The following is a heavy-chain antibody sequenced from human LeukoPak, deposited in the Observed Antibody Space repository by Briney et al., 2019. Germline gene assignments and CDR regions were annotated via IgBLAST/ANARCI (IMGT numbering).Heavy chain of an antibody. V-gene: IGHV3-23*01. D-gene: IGHD3-10*01. CDR3: AKELPMVRGVSGYYYYGLDV. Sequence: PGGSLRLSCAASGFTFNSYAMTWVRQAPGKGLEWVSAISDRGGRTDYADSVKGRFTISRDNSKNTLYLQMNSLRAEDTAVYYCAKELPMVRGVSGYYYYGLDVWGQGTTVTVSS. J-gene: IGHJ6*02. CDR1: GFTFNSYA. CDR2: ISDRGGRT.